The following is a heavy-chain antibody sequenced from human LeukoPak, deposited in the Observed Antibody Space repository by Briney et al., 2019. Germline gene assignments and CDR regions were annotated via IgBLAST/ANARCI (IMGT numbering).Heavy chain of an antibody. J-gene: IGHJ3*02. D-gene: IGHD3-9*01. CDR1: GYTFTSYA. CDR2: INAGNGNT. Sequence: ASVKVSCKASGYTFTSYAMHWVRQAPGQRLEWMGWINAGNGNTKYSQKFQGRVTITRDTSASTAYMELSSLRSEDTAVYYCARFFPYYDILTGYYFRGHPDAFDIWGQGTMVTVSS. V-gene: IGHV1-3*01. CDR3: ARFFPYYDILTGYYFRGHPDAFDI.